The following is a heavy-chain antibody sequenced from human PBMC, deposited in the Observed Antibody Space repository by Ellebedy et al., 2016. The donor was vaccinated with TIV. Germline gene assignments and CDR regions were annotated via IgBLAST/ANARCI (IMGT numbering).Heavy chain of an antibody. J-gene: IGHJ4*02. CDR2: ISADGAST. CDR3: AKGSSSGFNYDRVGFEY. Sequence: GGSLRLSYAASGFTFSSFAMHWVRQAPGKGLEWLSVISADGASTYHAESVKGRFTISRDNSKNTLYVQMNRLTTEDTAVYFCAKGSSSGFNYDRVGFEYWGQGTLVTVSS. V-gene: IGHV3-23*01. CDR1: GFTFSSFA. D-gene: IGHD3-22*01.